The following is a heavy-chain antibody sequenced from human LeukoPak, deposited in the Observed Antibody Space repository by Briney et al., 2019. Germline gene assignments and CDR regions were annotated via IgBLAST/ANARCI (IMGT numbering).Heavy chain of an antibody. CDR1: GFTFSDYY. D-gene: IGHD1-26*01. Sequence: GGSLRLSCAASGFTFSDYYMGWIRQAPGKGLEWVSYISSSGSTIYYADSVKGRFTISRDNAKNSLYLQMNSLRAEDTAVYYCARGVAGATTSSMVFDYWGQGTLVTVSS. J-gene: IGHJ4*02. CDR3: ARGVAGATTSSMVFDY. V-gene: IGHV3-11*01. CDR2: ISSSGSTI.